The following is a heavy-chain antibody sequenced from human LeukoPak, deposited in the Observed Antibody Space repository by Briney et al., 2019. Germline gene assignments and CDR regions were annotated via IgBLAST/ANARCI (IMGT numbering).Heavy chain of an antibody. Sequence: GGSLRLSCAASGFTFSSYAMSWVRQAPGKGLEWVSAISGSGGSTYYADSVKGRFTISRDNSKNTLYLQMNSLRAEDTAVYYCAKDITMIVVVPPGDYWGQGTLVTVSS. J-gene: IGHJ4*02. CDR2: ISGSGGST. CDR1: GFTFSSYA. D-gene: IGHD3-22*01. CDR3: AKDITMIVVVPPGDY. V-gene: IGHV3-23*01.